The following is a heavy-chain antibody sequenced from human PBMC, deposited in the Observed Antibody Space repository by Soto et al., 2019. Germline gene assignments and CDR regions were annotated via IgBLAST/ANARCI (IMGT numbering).Heavy chain of an antibody. D-gene: IGHD2-21*01. CDR2: IIPMLGIR. CDR1: GGTFSTYS. J-gene: IGHJ3*02. CDR3: TIGSWSGEVFDI. V-gene: IGHV1-69*02. Sequence: QVQLVQSGAEVKKPGSSVKVSCKDSGGTFSTYSMFWVRQAPGQGLEWMGRIIPMLGIRNYAQRFQDRVTITADKSTPTAHMELSSLRSEGTALYYCTIGSWSGEVFDIWGQGTMVTVSS.